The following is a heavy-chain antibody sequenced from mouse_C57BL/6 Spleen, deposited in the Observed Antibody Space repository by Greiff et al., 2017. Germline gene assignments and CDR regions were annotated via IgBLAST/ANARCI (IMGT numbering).Heavy chain of an antibody. CDR2: IWTGGGT. V-gene: IGHV2-9-1*01. Sequence: QVQLQQSGPGLVAPSPSLSITCTVSGFSLTSYAISWVRQPPGKGLEWLGVIWTGGGTNYNSAIKSRLSISKDNSKSQVFLKMNSLQTDDTARYYCASGSSLYFDVWGTGTTVTVSS. D-gene: IGHD1-1*01. J-gene: IGHJ1*03. CDR3: ASGSSLYFDV. CDR1: GFSLTSYA.